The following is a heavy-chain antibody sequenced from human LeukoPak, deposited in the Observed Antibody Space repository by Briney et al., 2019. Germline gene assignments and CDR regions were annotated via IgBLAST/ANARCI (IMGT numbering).Heavy chain of an antibody. V-gene: IGHV3-43*01. D-gene: IGHD1-26*01. CDR1: GFSFDDYS. J-gene: IGHJ4*02. CDR3: ARGQRGTYSYYFDC. CDR2: ISWDGGST. Sequence: GGSLRLSCAASGFSFDDYSMHWVRQAPGKGLEWVSLISWDGGSTDYADSVKGRFTTSRDRSNKSLYLQMSSLRTDDTALYYCARGQRGTYSYYFDCWGQGNLVTVSS.